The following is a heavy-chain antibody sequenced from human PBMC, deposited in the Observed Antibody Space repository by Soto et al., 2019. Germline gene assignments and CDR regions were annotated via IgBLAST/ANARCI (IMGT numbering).Heavy chain of an antibody. CDR3: AGQSLGYCSGGSCYSTYYYYYMDV. Sequence: QLQLQESGPGLVKPSETMYLTCTVSGGSIRSSSYYWGWIRQPPGQGLEWIGSIYYSGSTYYNPSLKSRVTISVDTSKNQCSLKLSSVTAADTAVYYCAGQSLGYCSGGSCYSTYYYYYMDVWGKGTTVTVSS. V-gene: IGHV4-39*01. J-gene: IGHJ6*03. D-gene: IGHD2-15*01. CDR1: GGSIRSSSYY. CDR2: IYYSGST.